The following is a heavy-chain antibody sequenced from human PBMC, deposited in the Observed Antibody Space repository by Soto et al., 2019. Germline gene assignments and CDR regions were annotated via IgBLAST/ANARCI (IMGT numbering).Heavy chain of an antibody. CDR3: ARVSRGYRYVKDDY. CDR2: INHSGST. Sequence: QVQLQQWGAGLLKPSETLSLTCAVYGGSFSGYYWSWIRQPPGKGLEWIGEINHSGSTNYNPSLKRRVNISVDRSKYKSTLKLSSVTAADTAVYYCARVSRGYRYVKDDYWGQGTLVTV. CDR1: GGSFSGYY. D-gene: IGHD5-18*01. V-gene: IGHV4-34*01. J-gene: IGHJ4*02.